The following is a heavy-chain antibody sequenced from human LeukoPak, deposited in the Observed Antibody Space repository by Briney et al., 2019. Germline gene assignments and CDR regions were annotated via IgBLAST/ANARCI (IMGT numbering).Heavy chain of an antibody. CDR3: VRDLGGRYGY. CDR1: GFTFGNYW. D-gene: IGHD1-26*01. CDR2: IDTDGSIT. J-gene: IGHJ4*02. Sequence: SGGSLRLSCAASGFTFGNYWMHWVRQVPGKGLVWVSRIDTDGSITNYADSARSRFTISRDNARNNLYLQVNSLRAEDTAVYYCVRDLGGRYGYWGQGTLVIVSS. V-gene: IGHV3-74*01.